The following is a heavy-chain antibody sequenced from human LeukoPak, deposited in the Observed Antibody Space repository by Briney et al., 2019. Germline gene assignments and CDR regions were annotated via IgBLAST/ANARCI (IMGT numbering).Heavy chain of an antibody. D-gene: IGHD3-22*01. Sequence: SETLSLTCAVYGGSFSDYYWSWIRQPPGKGLEWIGEINHSGSTNYNPSLKSRVTISVDTSKNQFSLKLSSVTAADTAVYYCARARNFDSSDAFDIWGQGTTVTVSS. V-gene: IGHV4-34*01. J-gene: IGHJ3*02. CDR3: ARARNFDSSDAFDI. CDR2: INHSGST. CDR1: GGSFSDYY.